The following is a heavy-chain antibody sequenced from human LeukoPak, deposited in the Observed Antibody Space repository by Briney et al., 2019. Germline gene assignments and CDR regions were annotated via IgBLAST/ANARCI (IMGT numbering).Heavy chain of an antibody. J-gene: IGHJ3*02. CDR3: ARGGRAGYLQIVGATRGAFDI. Sequence: GASVKVSCKASGYTFTGYYMHWVRQAPGQGLEWMGWINPNSGGTNYAQKFQGRVTMTRDTSISTAYMELSRLRSDDTAVYYCARGGRAGYLQIVGATRGAFDIWDQGTMVTVSS. D-gene: IGHD1-26*01. CDR2: INPNSGGT. CDR1: GYTFTGYY. V-gene: IGHV1-2*02.